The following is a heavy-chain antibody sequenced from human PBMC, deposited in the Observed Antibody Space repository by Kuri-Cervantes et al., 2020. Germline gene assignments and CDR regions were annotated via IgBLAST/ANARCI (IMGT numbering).Heavy chain of an antibody. CDR1: GFTFSNYW. D-gene: IGHD4-23*01. V-gene: IGHV3-7*01. CDR3: ARDTDGGFSWSY. J-gene: IGHJ4*02. CDR2: RNREGGEK. Sequence: GGSLRPSCATSGFTFSNYWMNWVRQAPGKGLEWVGNRNREGGEKYYLDSVKGRFIISRDNAKNSLFLQMNSLRAEDTALYYCARDTDGGFSWSYWGQGTLVTVSS.